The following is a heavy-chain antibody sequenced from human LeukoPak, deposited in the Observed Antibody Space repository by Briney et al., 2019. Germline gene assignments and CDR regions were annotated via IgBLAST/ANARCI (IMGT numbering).Heavy chain of an antibody. CDR3: AKDVRPVTTSNH. J-gene: IGHJ4*02. D-gene: IGHD4-17*01. V-gene: IGHV3-23*01. Sequence: GGSLRLSCAASGFTFSSYAMSWVRQAPGKGLEWVSAISGSGGSTYYADSVKGRFTISRDNSKNTLYLQMKSLRAEDTAVYYCAKDVRPVTTSNHWGQGTLVTVSS. CDR2: ISGSGGST. CDR1: GFTFSSYA.